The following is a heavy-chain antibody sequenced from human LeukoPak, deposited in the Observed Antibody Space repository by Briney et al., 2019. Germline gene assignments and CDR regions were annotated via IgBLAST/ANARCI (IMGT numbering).Heavy chain of an antibody. CDR1: GGSIGTSY. Sequence: SETLSLTCSVSGGSIGTSYWSWLRQPPGKGLEWFGYIYYNGATNYNPSLKTRVTISLDTPKNQFSLKLKSVTASDTAVYYCARHYVFVSGGSSFDYWGLGILVTVSS. D-gene: IGHD1-26*01. CDR3: ARHYVFVSGGSSFDY. CDR2: IYYNGAT. J-gene: IGHJ4*02. V-gene: IGHV4-59*08.